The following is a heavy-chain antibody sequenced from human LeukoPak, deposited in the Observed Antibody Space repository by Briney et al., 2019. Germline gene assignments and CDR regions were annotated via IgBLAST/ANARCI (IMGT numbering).Heavy chain of an antibody. CDR3: GQDWAWGAFGH. CDR2: ITPSGHT. V-gene: IGHV3-23*01. D-gene: IGHD4/OR15-4a*01. CDR1: GFTFSIYG. Sequence: GGSLRLSCAASGFTFSIYGMNWARQAPGKGLEWVSGITPSGHTYYAASVQGRFTIHRDNSKNTLYLQMNRLGAEDTAIYYCGQDWAWGAFGHWGQGTLVTVSS. J-gene: IGHJ4*02.